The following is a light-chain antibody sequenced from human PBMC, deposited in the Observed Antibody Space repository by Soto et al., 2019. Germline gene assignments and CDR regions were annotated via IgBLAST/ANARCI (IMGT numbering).Light chain of an antibody. CDR2: GAT. CDR3: QQYNDWPLT. Sequence: EIVMTQSPATLSVSPGDRVTLSCRASQSVSSNLAWYQQKPGQPPRLFIYGATSRATGVPARFSGSGSGTEFTLTISSLQSEDFALYYCQQYNDWPLTFGQGTKVDIK. J-gene: IGKJ1*01. V-gene: IGKV3-15*01. CDR1: QSVSSN.